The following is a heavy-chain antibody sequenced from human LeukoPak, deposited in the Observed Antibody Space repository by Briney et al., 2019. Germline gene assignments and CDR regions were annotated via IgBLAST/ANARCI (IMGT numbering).Heavy chain of an antibody. CDR1: GGSISSGGYY. J-gene: IGHJ4*02. Sequence: SETLSLTCTVSGGSISSGGYYWSWIRQHPGKGLEWIGYIYYSGSTYYNPSLKSRVTISVDTSKNQFSLKLSSVTAAYTAVYYCARTEVAAAGNQIFDYWGQGTLVTVSS. CDR3: ARTEVAAAGNQIFDY. CDR2: IYYSGST. V-gene: IGHV4-31*03. D-gene: IGHD6-13*01.